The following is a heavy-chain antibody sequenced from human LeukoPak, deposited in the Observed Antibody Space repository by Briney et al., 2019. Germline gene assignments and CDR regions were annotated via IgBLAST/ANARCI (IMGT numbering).Heavy chain of an antibody. Sequence: PSETLSLTCTVSGGSISSYYWSWIRQPAGKGLEWIGRIYTSGSTNYNPFLKSRVTMSVDTSKNQFSLKLSSVTAADTAVYYCARGRVGLSYYYYYMDVWGKGTTVTVSS. J-gene: IGHJ6*03. CDR2: IYTSGST. CDR3: ARGRVGLSYYYYYMDV. CDR1: GGSISSYY. D-gene: IGHD2/OR15-2a*01. V-gene: IGHV4-4*07.